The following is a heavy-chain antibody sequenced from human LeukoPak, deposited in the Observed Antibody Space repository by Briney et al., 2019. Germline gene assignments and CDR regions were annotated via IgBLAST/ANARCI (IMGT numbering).Heavy chain of an antibody. Sequence: GGSLRLSCAASGFTFSDYYMNWVRQAPGKGLEWVSYISSSSSTIYYADSVKGRFTISRDNAKNSLYLQMNSLRAEDTAVYYCARVDIVATLLPDYWGQGTLVTVSS. J-gene: IGHJ4*02. CDR2: ISSSSSTI. CDR3: ARVDIVATLLPDY. D-gene: IGHD5-12*01. V-gene: IGHV3-11*04. CDR1: GFTFSDYY.